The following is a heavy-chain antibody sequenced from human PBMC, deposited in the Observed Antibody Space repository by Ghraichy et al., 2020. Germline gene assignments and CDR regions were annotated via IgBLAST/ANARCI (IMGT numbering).Heavy chain of an antibody. CDR2: ISYDGSNK. D-gene: IGHD4-17*01. V-gene: IGHV3-30*18. CDR3: AKDLDGDYVSYYYYYYGMDV. Sequence: GGSLRLSCAASGFTFSSYGMHWVHQAPGKGLEWVAVISYDGSNKYYADSVKGRFTISRDNSKNTLYLQMNSLGAEETAVYYCAKDLDGDYVSYYYYYYGMDVWGQGTTVTVSS. J-gene: IGHJ6*02. CDR1: GFTFSSYG.